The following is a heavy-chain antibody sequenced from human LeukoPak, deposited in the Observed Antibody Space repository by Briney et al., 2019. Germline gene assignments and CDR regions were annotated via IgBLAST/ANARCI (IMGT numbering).Heavy chain of an antibody. V-gene: IGHV4-34*01. D-gene: IGHD2-15*01. CDR2: INHSGST. CDR1: GGSFSGYY. Sequence: SETLSLTCAVYGGSFSGYYWSWIRQPPGKGLEWIGEINHSGSTNYNPSLKSRVTISVDTSKNQFSLKLSSVTAADTAVYYCARGGVYCSGGSCYSWFDPWGQGTLVTVSS. J-gene: IGHJ5*02. CDR3: ARGGVYCSGGSCYSWFDP.